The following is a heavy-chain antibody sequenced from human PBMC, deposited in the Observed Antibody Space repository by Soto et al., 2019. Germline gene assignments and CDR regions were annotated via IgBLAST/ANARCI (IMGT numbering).Heavy chain of an antibody. V-gene: IGHV4-59*01. CDR3: ARQYGDYVRGAFDF. D-gene: IGHD4-17*01. CDR1: GGSISSYY. CDR2: IYYSGST. J-gene: IGHJ3*01. Sequence: QVQLQESGPGLVKPSETLSLTCTVSGGSISSYYWSWIRQPPGKGLEWIGYIYYSGSTNYNPSLNSRVTISADTSKNQFSQKLSYVTAADTAVYYCARQYGDYVRGAFDFCGQGTMVTVSS.